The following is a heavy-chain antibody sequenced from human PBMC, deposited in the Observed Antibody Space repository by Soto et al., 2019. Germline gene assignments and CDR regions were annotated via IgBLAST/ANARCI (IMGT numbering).Heavy chain of an antibody. J-gene: IGHJ4*02. V-gene: IGHV3-74*01. CDR1: GFTFSSYW. Sequence: PGGSLRLSCAASGFTFSSYWMHWVRQAPGKGLVWVSRINSDGSSTSYADSVKGRFTIPRDNAKNTLYLQMNSLRAEDTAVYYCSRGYCSSTSCPPRYWGQGTLVTVSS. D-gene: IGHD2-2*01. CDR2: INSDGSST. CDR3: SRGYCSSTSCPPRY.